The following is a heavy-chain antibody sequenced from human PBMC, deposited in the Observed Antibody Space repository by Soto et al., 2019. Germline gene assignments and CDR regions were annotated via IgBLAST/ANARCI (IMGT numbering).Heavy chain of an antibody. CDR3: VQDWTGNSCPCMVV. V-gene: IGHV3-23*01. D-gene: IGHD6-13*01. J-gene: IGHJ6*02. CDR2: ISSSGETT. Sequence: EVQLLESGGGLVQPGGSLRLSCAASGFTFSSFAMTWVRQAPGEGLEWVSSISSSGETTYYSDSVKGRFTISRDISKNMVYLQMTSMRAEDTAVYFCVQDWTGNSCPCMVVWGQGTTVTVSS. CDR1: GFTFSSFA.